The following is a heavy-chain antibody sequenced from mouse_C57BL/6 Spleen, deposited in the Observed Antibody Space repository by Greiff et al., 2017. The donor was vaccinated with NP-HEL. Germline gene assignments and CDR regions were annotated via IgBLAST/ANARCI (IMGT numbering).Heavy chain of an antibody. CDR2: IYPGSGST. CDR1: GYTFTSYW. V-gene: IGHV1-55*01. Sequence: LQQPGAELVKPGASVKMSCKASGYTFTSYWITWVKQRPGQGLEWIGDIYPGSGSTNYNEKFKSKATLTVDTSSSTAYMQLSSLTSEDSAVYYCARRDYGSSSAWFAYWGQGTLVTVSA. D-gene: IGHD1-1*01. J-gene: IGHJ3*01. CDR3: ARRDYGSSSAWFAY.